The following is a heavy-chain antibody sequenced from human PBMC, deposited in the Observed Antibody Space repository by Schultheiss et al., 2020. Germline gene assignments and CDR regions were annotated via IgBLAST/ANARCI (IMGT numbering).Heavy chain of an antibody. J-gene: IGHJ6*02. V-gene: IGHV3-7*01. D-gene: IGHD3-22*01. CDR2: IKQDGSEK. CDR3: ARDTDSSGYYYEDYYYGMDV. Sequence: GGSLRLSCAASGFTFSSYWMSWVRQAPGKGLEWVANIKQDGSEKYYVDSVKGRFTISRDNAKNSLYLQMNSLRAEDTAVYYCARDTDSSGYYYEDYYYGMDVWGQGTTVNVSS. CDR1: GFTFSSYW.